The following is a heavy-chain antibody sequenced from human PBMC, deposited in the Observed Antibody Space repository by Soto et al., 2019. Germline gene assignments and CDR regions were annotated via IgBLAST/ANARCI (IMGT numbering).Heavy chain of an antibody. Sequence: SETLSLTCTVSGGSISSSSHNWGWIRQPPGKGLEWIGSIYYSGSTYYNPSLKSRVSISVDTSKNQFSLKLFSATAADTAVYYCARSMDCGGTTCYFVPWFGPWGQGTLVTVSS. J-gene: IGHJ5*02. V-gene: IGHV4-39*01. CDR1: GGSISSSSHN. D-gene: IGHD2-2*01. CDR3: ARSMDCGGTTCYFVPWFGP. CDR2: IYYSGST.